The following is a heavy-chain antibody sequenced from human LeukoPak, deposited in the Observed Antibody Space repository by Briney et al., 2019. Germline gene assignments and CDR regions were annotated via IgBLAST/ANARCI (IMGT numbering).Heavy chain of an antibody. CDR3: AIEGVVAATGVYWFDP. Sequence: TSETLSLTCTVSGGSISSGDYYWSWIRQPPGKGLEWIGYIYYSGSTYYNPSLKSRVTISVDTSKNQFSLKLSSVTAADTAVYYCAIEGVVAATGVYWFDPWGQGTLVTVSS. V-gene: IGHV4-30-4*01. J-gene: IGHJ5*02. D-gene: IGHD2-15*01. CDR2: IYYSGST. CDR1: GGSISSGDYY.